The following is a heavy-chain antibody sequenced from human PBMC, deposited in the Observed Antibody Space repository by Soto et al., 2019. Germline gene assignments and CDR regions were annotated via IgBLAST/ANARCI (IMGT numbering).Heavy chain of an antibody. D-gene: IGHD1-26*01. CDR1: GGTFSSYA. V-gene: IGHV1-69*13. J-gene: IGHJ6*02. CDR2: IIPIFGTA. CDR3: ARRGSYAKVFDYYYGMDV. Sequence: GASVKVSCKASGGTFSSYAISWVRQAPGQGLEWMGGIIPIFGTANYAQKFQGRVTITADESTSTAYMELSSLRSEDTAVYYCARRGSYAKVFDYYYGMDVWGQGTTVTVSS.